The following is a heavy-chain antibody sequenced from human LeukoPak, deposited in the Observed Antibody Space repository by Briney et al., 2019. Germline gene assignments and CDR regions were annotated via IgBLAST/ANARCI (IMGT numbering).Heavy chain of an antibody. CDR1: GYSISSGYY. J-gene: IGHJ4*02. D-gene: IGHD3-22*01. CDR3: AITPYDSSGYYFGFDY. CDR2: IYHSGST. Sequence: PSETLSLTCAVSGYSISSGYYWGWIRQPPAKGLEWVGSIYHSGSTYYNPSLKSRVTISVDTSKNQFSLKLSSVTAADTAVYYCAITPYDSSGYYFGFDYWGQRTLVTVSS. V-gene: IGHV4-38-2*01.